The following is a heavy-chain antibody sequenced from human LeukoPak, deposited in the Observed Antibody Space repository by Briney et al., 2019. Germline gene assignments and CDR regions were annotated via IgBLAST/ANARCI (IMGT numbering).Heavy chain of an antibody. CDR1: GFTFTSYA. Sequence: GSLRLSCAASGFTFTSYAMGWVRQAPGKGLEWVSAISGSGGSTYYADSVKGRFTISRDNSKNTLYLQMNSLRAEDTAVYYCAKGGGYVTYYYMDVWGKGTTVTVSS. D-gene: IGHD5-12*01. CDR3: AKGGGYVTYYYMDV. V-gene: IGHV3-23*01. J-gene: IGHJ6*03. CDR2: ISGSGGST.